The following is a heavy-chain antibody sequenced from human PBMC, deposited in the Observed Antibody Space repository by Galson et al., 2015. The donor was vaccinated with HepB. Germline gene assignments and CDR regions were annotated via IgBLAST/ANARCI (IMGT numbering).Heavy chain of an antibody. D-gene: IGHD1-26*01. CDR3: ASGGAGLDR. CDR2: ISYDGSNK. Sequence: SLRLSCAASGFTFSSYAMHWVRQAPGKGLEWVAVISYDGSNKYYADSVKGRFTISRDNSKNTLYMQMNSLRVEDTAVYYCASGGAGLDRWGQGTLVTVSS. J-gene: IGHJ5*02. V-gene: IGHV3-30*04. CDR1: GFTFSSYA.